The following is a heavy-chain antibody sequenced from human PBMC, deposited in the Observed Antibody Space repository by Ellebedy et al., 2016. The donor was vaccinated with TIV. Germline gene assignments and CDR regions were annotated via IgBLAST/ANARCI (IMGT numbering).Heavy chain of an antibody. D-gene: IGHD7-27*01. V-gene: IGHV3-23*01. J-gene: IGHJ4*02. Sequence: GESLKISCAASGFTFSSYAMSWVRQAPGKGLEWVSVISGSGGATYYADSVKGRFTISRDNSKNTLYLQMNSLRAEDTAVYYCARAALGSLYYFDYWGQGTLVTVSS. CDR2: ISGSGGAT. CDR1: GFTFSSYA. CDR3: ARAALGSLYYFDY.